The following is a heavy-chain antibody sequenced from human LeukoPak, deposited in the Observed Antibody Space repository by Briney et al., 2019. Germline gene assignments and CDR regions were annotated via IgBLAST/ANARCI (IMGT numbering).Heavy chain of an antibody. J-gene: IGHJ3*02. CDR1: GGSISSSPYY. D-gene: IGHD3-10*01. CDR3: VSSLFGELLDAFDM. Sequence: PSETLSLTCTVSGGSISSSPYYWGWIRQPPGKGLEWIGSFSYSGITYYNPSLKSRATISVDTAKNQFSLKMTSVTAADTAVYYCVSSLFGELLDAFDMWGQGTMVTVSS. V-gene: IGHV4-39*07. CDR2: FSYSGIT.